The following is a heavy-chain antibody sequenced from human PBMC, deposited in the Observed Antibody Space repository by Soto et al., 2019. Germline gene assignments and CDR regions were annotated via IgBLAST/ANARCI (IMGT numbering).Heavy chain of an antibody. CDR1: GYTFTSYD. J-gene: IGHJ3*02. D-gene: IGHD2-21*01. V-gene: IGHV1-8*01. CDR3: ARMRFLAKGFDI. CDR2: VNPNSGDT. Sequence: QVQLVQSGAEVKKPGASVMVSCKASGYTFTSYDMHWVRQATGQGLEWMGWVNPNSGDTDYAQKFQGRVTMTSTTSISTAYVELRSLRSEDTAVYYSARMRFLAKGFDIWGQGTMVTVSS.